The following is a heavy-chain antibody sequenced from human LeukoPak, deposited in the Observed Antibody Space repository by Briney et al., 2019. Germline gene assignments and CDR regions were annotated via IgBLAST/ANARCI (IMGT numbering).Heavy chain of an antibody. J-gene: IGHJ4*02. V-gene: IGHV4-34*01. CDR2: INHSGST. CDR1: GESFSGYY. Sequence: SETLSLTCAVYGESFSGYYWTWIRQPPGKGLEWIGEINHSGSTYYNPSLKSRVTISLDTSKNQFSLNLSSVTAADTAVYYCAREGYCSGTSCHNFNYWGQGTLVTVSS. CDR3: AREGYCSGTSCHNFNY. D-gene: IGHD2-2*02.